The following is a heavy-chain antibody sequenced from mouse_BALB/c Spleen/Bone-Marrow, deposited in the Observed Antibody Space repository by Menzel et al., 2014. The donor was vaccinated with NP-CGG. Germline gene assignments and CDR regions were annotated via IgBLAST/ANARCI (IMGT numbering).Heavy chain of an antibody. D-gene: IGHD2-14*01. CDR1: GYRFTDYA. CDR2: ISTYSGNT. Sequence: QVTLKECGPELVRPGVSVKISCKGSGYRFTDYAMHWVKQSHAKSLEWIGVISTYSGNTNYNQKFKGKATMTVDKSSSTAYMELARLTSEDSAIYYCARRGYDVAVDYWGQGTSVTVSS. J-gene: IGHJ4*01. CDR3: ARRGYDVAVDY. V-gene: IGHV1-67*01.